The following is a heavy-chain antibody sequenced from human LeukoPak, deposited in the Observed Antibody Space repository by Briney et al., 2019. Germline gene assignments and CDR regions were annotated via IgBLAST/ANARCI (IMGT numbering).Heavy chain of an antibody. CDR1: GFTFSSYW. CDR2: IKQDGTDK. Sequence: GSLRLSCAASGFTFSSYWMSWVRQAPGKGLEWVTNIKQDGTDKYYVDSVKGRFTISRDNAKNSLYLQMNSLRAEDTAVYYCASLHDYGDYFDYWGQGALVTVSS. CDR3: ASLHDYGDYFDY. V-gene: IGHV3-7*01. D-gene: IGHD4-17*01. J-gene: IGHJ4*02.